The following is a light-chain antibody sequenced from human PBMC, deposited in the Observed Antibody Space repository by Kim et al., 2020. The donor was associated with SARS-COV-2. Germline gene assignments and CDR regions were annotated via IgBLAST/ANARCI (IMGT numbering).Light chain of an antibody. CDR3: QHYGGSPPDT. CDR2: AID. J-gene: IGKJ2*01. Sequence: CPGERATLSCRASQSVDNSNLAWDHQQPGQAPRLLIYAIDKEPSGIPDRFSGSGAGTDFALTITRLEPEDFGVYYCQHYGGSPPDTFGQGTKLEI. CDR1: QSVDNSN. V-gene: IGKV3-20*01.